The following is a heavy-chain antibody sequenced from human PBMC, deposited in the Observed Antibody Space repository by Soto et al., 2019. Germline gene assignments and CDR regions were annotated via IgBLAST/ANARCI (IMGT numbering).Heavy chain of an antibody. CDR3: ARDFSSSSSWYSYSSYGMDV. CDR1: GDSVSSNSAA. J-gene: IGHJ6*02. CDR2: TYYRSKWYN. D-gene: IGHD6-13*01. Sequence: SQTLSLTCAISGDSVSSNSAAWNWIRQSPSRGLEWLGRTYYRSKWYNDYAVSVKSRITINPDTSKNQFSLQLNSVTPEDTAVYYCARDFSSSSSWYSYSSYGMDVWGQGTTVTVSS. V-gene: IGHV6-1*01.